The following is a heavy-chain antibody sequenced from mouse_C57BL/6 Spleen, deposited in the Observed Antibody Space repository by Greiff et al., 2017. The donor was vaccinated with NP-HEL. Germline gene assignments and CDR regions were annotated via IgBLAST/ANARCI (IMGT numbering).Heavy chain of an antibody. CDR3: ARRETPRSTMVTTEFAY. CDR1: GYTFTDYN. V-gene: IGHV1-18*01. CDR2: INPNNGGT. D-gene: IGHD2-2*01. J-gene: IGHJ3*01. Sequence: EVQLQQSGPELVKPGASVKIPCKASGYTFTDYNMDWVKQSHGKSLEWIGDINPNNGGTIYNQKFKGKATLTVDKSSSTAYMELRSLTSEDTAVYYCARRETPRSTMVTTEFAYWGQGTLVTVSA.